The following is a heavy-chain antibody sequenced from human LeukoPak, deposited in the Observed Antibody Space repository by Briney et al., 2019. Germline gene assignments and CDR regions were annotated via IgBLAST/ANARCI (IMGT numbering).Heavy chain of an antibody. J-gene: IGHJ4*02. V-gene: IGHV4-34*01. Sequence: PSETLSLTCAVYGGSFSGYYWSWIRQPPGKGLEWIGEINHSGSTNYNPSLKSRVTISVDTSKNQLSLKLSSVTAADTAVYYCARATTYRILAYWGQGTLVTVSS. D-gene: IGHD1-26*01. CDR1: GGSFSGYY. CDR2: INHSGST. CDR3: ARATTYRILAY.